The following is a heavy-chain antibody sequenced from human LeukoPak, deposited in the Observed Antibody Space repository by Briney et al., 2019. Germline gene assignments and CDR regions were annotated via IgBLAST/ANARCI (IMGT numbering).Heavy chain of an antibody. CDR3: ARGPGWWDLVY. Sequence: GGSLRLSCTASGFTFNSYAMHWVRQAPGKGLEWVTVISFDGSNKYYADSVKGRFTISRDNSKSTLYLQMNSLRAAARAVYYCARGPGWWDLVYWGQGTLVTVSS. V-gene: IGHV3-30*04. J-gene: IGHJ4*02. CDR1: GFTFNSYA. CDR2: ISFDGSNK. D-gene: IGHD1-26*01.